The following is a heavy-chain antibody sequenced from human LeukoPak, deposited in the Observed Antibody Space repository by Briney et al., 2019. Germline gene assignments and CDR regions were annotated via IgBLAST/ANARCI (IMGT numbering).Heavy chain of an antibody. CDR3: ARDPGDYYFDY. V-gene: IGHV3-7*01. J-gene: IGHJ4*02. D-gene: IGHD3-10*01. CDR1: GYSFTSYW. CDR2: IKQDGSEK. Sequence: GESLKISCKGSGYSFTSYWIGWVRQAPGKGLEWVANIKQDGSEKYYVDSVKGRFTISRDNAKNSLYLQMNSLRAEDTAVYYCARDPGDYYFDYWGQGTLVTVSS.